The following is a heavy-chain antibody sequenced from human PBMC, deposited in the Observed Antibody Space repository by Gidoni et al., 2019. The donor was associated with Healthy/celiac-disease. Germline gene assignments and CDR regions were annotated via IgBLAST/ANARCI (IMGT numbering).Heavy chain of an antibody. D-gene: IGHD2-2*01. J-gene: IGHJ4*02. Sequence: QVQLLESEGGVVHPGRSLRRTCAASGFTFSSYAMHWVRQAPGKGLEWVAVISYDGSNKYYADSVKGRFTISRDNSKNTLYLQMNSLRAEDTAVYYCARGLTSFDYWGQVTLVTVSS. CDR1: GFTFSSYA. CDR2: ISYDGSNK. V-gene: IGHV3-30-3*01. CDR3: ARGLTSFDY.